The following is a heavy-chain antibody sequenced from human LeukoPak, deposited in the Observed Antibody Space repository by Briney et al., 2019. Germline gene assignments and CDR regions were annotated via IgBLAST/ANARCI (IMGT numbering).Heavy chain of an antibody. CDR1: GFTFSSYS. CDR3: ARKLLRADYYYIDV. V-gene: IGHV3-48*01. J-gene: IGHJ6*03. CDR2: ISSSSSPI. Sequence: GGSLRLSCAASGFTFSSYSMNWVRQAPGKGLEWVAYISSSSSPIYYADFVEGRFTISRDNAKSSLYLEMNSLTAEDTAVYYCARKLLRADYYYIDVWGKGTTVTVSS. D-gene: IGHD4-23*01.